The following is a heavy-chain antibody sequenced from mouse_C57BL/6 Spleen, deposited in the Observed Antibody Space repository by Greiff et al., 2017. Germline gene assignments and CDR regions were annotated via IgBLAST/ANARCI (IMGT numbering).Heavy chain of an antibody. CDR1: GYTFTSYD. J-gene: IGHJ3*01. V-gene: IGHV1-85*01. CDR2: IYPRDGST. CDR3: ARFYYGSSSPWFAY. D-gene: IGHD1-1*01. Sequence: VQVVESGPELVKPGASVKLSCKASGYTFTSYDINWVKQRPGQGLEWIGWIYPRDGSTKYNEKFKGKATLTVDTSSSTAYMELHSLTSEDSAVYVCARFYYGSSSPWFAYWGQGTLVTVSA.